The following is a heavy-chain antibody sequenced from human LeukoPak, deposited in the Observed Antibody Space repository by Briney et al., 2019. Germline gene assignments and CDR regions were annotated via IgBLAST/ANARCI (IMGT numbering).Heavy chain of an antibody. CDR3: AGAWGGDYYPPDY. Sequence: QPGGSLRLSCAASGFTFSSYWMSWVRQAPGKGLGWVANIKQDGSEKYYVDSVKGRFTISRDNAKNSLYLQMNSLRAEDTAVYYCAGAWGGDYYPPDYWGQGTLVTVSS. V-gene: IGHV3-7*01. CDR2: IKQDGSEK. D-gene: IGHD2-21*01. J-gene: IGHJ4*02. CDR1: GFTFSSYW.